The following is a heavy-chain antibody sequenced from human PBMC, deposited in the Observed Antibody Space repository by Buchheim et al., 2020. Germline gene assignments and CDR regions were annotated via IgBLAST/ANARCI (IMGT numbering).Heavy chain of an antibody. CDR1: GFTFSYYW. J-gene: IGHJ6*02. Sequence: VQLVESEGGLVQPGGSLRLSCVASGFTFSYYWMHWVRQAPGKGLEWVAVIWYDGSNKYYADSVKGRFTISRDNSKNTLYLQMNSLRAEDTAVYYCARKSGSYGFYYYYGMDVWGQGTT. V-gene: IGHV3-33*08. D-gene: IGHD5-18*01. CDR3: ARKSGSYGFYYYYGMDV. CDR2: IWYDGSNK.